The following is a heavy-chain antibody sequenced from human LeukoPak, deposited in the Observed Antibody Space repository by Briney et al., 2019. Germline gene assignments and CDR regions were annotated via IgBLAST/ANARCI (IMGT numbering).Heavy chain of an antibody. V-gene: IGHV3-9*03. CDR2: ISWNSGSI. CDR3: AKAGGSGSFHCGRYFDY. D-gene: IGHD1-26*01. J-gene: IGHJ4*02. CDR1: GFTFDDYA. Sequence: GGSLRLSCAASGFTFDDYAMHWVRQAPGKGLEWVSCISWNSGSIGYADSVKGRFTISRDNAKNSLYLQMNSLRAGDMALYYCAKAGGSGSFHCGRYFDYWGQGTLVTVSS.